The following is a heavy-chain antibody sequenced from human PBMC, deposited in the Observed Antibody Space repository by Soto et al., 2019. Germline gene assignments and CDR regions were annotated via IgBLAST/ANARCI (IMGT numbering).Heavy chain of an antibody. D-gene: IGHD3-10*01. V-gene: IGHV1-18*01. J-gene: IGHJ5*02. CDR3: ARNGGRGVFWFDP. CDR2: ISAYNGNT. CDR1: GYTFTSYG. Sequence: ESAASVKVSCKASGYTFTSYGISWVRQAPGQGLEWMGWISAYNGNTNYAQKLQGRVTMTTDTSTSTAYMELRSLRSDDTALYYCARNGGRGVFWFDPWGQGTLVTVSS.